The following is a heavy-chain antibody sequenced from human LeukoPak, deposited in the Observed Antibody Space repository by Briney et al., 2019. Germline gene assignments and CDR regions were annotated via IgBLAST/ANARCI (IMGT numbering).Heavy chain of an antibody. V-gene: IGHV3-33*06. CDR1: GFIFSNYA. D-gene: IGHD3-22*01. Sequence: PGGSLRLSCAASGFIFSNYAMHWVRQAPGKGLEWVAVIWYDGSNKYYADSVKGRFTISRDNSKNTLYLQMNSLRAEDTAVYYCAKDHYDSSVHDAFDIWGQGTMVTVSS. CDR3: AKDHYDSSVHDAFDI. J-gene: IGHJ3*02. CDR2: IWYDGSNK.